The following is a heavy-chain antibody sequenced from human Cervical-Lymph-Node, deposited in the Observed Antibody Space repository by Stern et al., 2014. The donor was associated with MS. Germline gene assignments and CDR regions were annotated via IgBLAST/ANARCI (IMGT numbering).Heavy chain of an antibody. CDR2: IIHLSGTS. CDR1: GGNFSTYA. J-gene: IGHJ1*01. V-gene: IGHV1-69*01. CDR3: AGEAGVPLEEDEFYFQD. Sequence: VQLVQSGAEVKKPGSSVKISCKVSGGNFSTYAISWVRQAPGQGFEWMGGIIHLSGTSHYPPPFQGRLTITADAATATAYMILHSLRSEDTAVYYCAGEAGVPLEEDEFYFQDWGQGTLVTVS. D-gene: IGHD1-1*01.